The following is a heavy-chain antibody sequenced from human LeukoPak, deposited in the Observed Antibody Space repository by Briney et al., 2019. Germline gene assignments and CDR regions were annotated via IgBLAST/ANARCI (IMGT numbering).Heavy chain of an antibody. Sequence: TLSLTCTVSGGSISSYYWSWIRQPPGKALEWLALIYWNDDKRYSPSLKSRLTITKDTSKNQVVLTMTNMDPVDTATYYCAHSIWQLVHWFDPWGQGTLVTVSS. CDR2: IYWNDDK. CDR1: GGSISSYYW. J-gene: IGHJ5*02. CDR3: AHSIWQLVHWFDP. V-gene: IGHV2-5*01. D-gene: IGHD6-6*01.